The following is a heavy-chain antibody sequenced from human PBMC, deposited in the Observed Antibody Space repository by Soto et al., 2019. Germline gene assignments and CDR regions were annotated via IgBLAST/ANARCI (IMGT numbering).Heavy chain of an antibody. J-gene: IGHJ6*02. D-gene: IGHD6-19*01. CDR3: ARVPYPGIEVAGTTLDYYYGMDV. CDR2: IIPIFGTA. V-gene: IGHV1-69*01. CDR1: GGTFSSYA. Sequence: SVNVSCKASGGTFSSYAISWVRQAPGQGLEWMGGIIPIFGTANYAQKFQGRVTITADESTSTAYMELSSLRSEDTAVYYCARVPYPGIEVAGTTLDYYYGMDVWGQGTTVTVSS.